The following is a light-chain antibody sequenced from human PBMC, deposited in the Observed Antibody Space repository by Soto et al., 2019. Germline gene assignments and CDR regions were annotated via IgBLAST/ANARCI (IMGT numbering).Light chain of an antibody. V-gene: IGKV3-20*01. Sequence: EIVMTQSPATLSVSPGERATLSCRASQSVSNNYLAWYQQKPGQAPRLLIYGASNRATGIPDRFSGSGSGTDFTLTISRLEPEDFAVFYCHQCDSSPWTFGQGTKVDIK. CDR2: GAS. J-gene: IGKJ1*01. CDR1: QSVSNNY. CDR3: HQCDSSPWT.